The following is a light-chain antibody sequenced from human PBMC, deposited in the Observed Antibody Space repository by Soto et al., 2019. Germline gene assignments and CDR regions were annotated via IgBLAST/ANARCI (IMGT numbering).Light chain of an antibody. Sequence: DIQMTQSPSSLSASVRDRVTITCRATQSIGRYLKWCYQRPGTAPKLLIYAASTLQSGVPSRFSGSGSGTDFTLTISSLQPEDFATYYCQQLNSYPRTFGQGTKVDIK. J-gene: IGKJ1*01. CDR3: QQLNSYPRT. V-gene: IGKV1-9*01. CDR2: AAS. CDR1: QSIGRY.